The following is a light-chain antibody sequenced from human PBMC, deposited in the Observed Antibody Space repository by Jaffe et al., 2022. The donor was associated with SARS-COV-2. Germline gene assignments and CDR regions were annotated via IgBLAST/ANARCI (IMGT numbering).Light chain of an antibody. J-gene: IGKJ1*01. CDR1: QGIGND. CDR2: ASS. Sequence: AIQMTQSPSSLSASVGDRVTITCRASQGIGNDLGWYQQNPGKAPKLLIYASSTLQSGVPSRFSGNRFGTDFTLTISSLQLEDFATYYCLQDYNYPLTFGQGTKVEIK. CDR3: LQDYNYPLT. V-gene: IGKV1-6*01.